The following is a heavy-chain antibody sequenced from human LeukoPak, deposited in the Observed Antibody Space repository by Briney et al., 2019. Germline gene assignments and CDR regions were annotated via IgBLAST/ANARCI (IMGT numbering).Heavy chain of an antibody. CDR1: EGTFSTFA. D-gene: IGHD5-24*01. CDR2: ISPVFGSA. Sequence: SVKVSCKSSEGTFSTFAITWVRQAPGQGLEWMGGISPVFGSANYEQKFQGRVAIATDDSTTTAYLELSSLRSEDTAVDFCATAGTRPLDNCFDSWGQGTLVTVSS. CDR3: ATAGTRPLDNCFDS. J-gene: IGHJ4*02. V-gene: IGHV1-69*05.